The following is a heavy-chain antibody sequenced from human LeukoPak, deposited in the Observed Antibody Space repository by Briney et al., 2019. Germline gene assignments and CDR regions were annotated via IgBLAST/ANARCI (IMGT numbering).Heavy chain of an antibody. D-gene: IGHD1-26*01. Sequence: SETLSLTCTVSGVSISSSDHYWGWIRQPPGKGLEWIGAISSSGSPYYNPSLKSRVTISVDSSKNQFSLKLTSVTAADTAVYYCARRTSNPVGAIDYWGQGALVTVSS. J-gene: IGHJ4*02. CDR1: GVSISSSDHY. CDR2: ISSSGSP. V-gene: IGHV4-39*01. CDR3: ARRTSNPVGAIDY.